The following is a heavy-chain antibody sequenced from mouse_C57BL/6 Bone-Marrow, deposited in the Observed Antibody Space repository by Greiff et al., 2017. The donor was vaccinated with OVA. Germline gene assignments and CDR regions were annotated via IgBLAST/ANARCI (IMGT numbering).Heavy chain of an antibody. CDR2: ISDGGSYT. CDR1: GFTFSSYA. CDR3: ARDPWTTVVNWYFDV. D-gene: IGHD1-1*01. V-gene: IGHV5-4*01. J-gene: IGHJ1*03. Sequence: EVKLMESGGGLVKPGGSLKLSCAASGFTFSSYAMSWVRQTPEKRLEWVATISDGGSYTYYPDNVKGRFTISRDNAKNNLYLQMSHLKSEDTAMYYCARDPWTTVVNWYFDVWGTGTTVTVSS.